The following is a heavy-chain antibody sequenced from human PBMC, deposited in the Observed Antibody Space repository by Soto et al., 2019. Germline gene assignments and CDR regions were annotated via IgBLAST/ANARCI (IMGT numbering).Heavy chain of an antibody. Sequence: QVQLVQSGAEVKKPGSSVKVSCKASGGPFSSYAISWVRQAPGQGLEWMGGIIPIFGTANYAQKFQGRVTITGGEYMCKAYLEAKNLGSEGTAGYDCVRVRCSGGSCHFDDWGQGNLGAVVS. CDR3: VRVRCSGGSCHFDD. V-gene: IGHV1-69*01. CDR1: GGPFSSYA. CDR2: IIPIFGTA. D-gene: IGHD2-15*01. J-gene: IGHJ4*02.